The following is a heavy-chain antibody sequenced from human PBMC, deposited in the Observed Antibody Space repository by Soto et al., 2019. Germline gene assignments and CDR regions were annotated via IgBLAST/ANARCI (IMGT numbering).Heavy chain of an antibody. J-gene: IGHJ5*02. CDR1: GASISSRNW. D-gene: IGHD2-8*01. Sequence: SETLSLTCGVSGASISSRNWWSWVRQSPAKGLEWIGEIYHTGTTNYSPSLKSRVTLSVDKSKNQFSLTLTSVTAADTAVYYCVKRIIVPLKSFDPCGQGTLVTVSS. V-gene: IGHV4-4*02. CDR2: IYHTGTT. CDR3: VKRIIVPLKSFDP.